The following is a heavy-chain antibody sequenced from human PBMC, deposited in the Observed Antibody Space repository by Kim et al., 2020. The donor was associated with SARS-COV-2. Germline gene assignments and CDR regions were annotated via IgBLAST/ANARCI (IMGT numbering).Heavy chain of an antibody. Sequence: GGSLRLSCAASGFSFSDSYMAWIRQAPGKGLEWVAYISNVADTKFYADSVKGRFTVSRDDAKNALFLQMNSLRADDTAVYYCARDPTSYSGSGNFRGYWGQGTLATVSS. V-gene: IGHV3-11*01. D-gene: IGHD3-10*01. CDR2: ISNVADTK. J-gene: IGHJ4*02. CDR3: ARDPTSYSGSGNFRGY. CDR1: GFSFSDSY.